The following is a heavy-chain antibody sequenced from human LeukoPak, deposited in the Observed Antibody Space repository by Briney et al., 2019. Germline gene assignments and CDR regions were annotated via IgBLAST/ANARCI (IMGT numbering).Heavy chain of an antibody. D-gene: IGHD3-10*02. J-gene: IGHJ6*04. CDR2: ISSSSSYI. V-gene: IGHV3-21*01. CDR1: GFTFSSYS. CDR3: AELGITMIGGV. Sequence: NSGGSLRLSCAASGFTFSSYSMNWVRQAPGKGLEWVSSISSSSSYIYYADSVKGRSTISRDNAKNSLYLQMNSLRAEDTAVYYCAELGITMIGGVWGKGTTVTISS.